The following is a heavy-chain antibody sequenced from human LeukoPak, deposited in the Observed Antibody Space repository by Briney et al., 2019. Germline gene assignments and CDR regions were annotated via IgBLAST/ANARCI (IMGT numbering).Heavy chain of an antibody. CDR2: ISSSGTFI. V-gene: IGHV3-21*01. D-gene: IGHD5-24*01. Sequence: PGGSLRLSCTTSGFSFGTYTMNWIRQAPGKGLEWVARISSSGTFIDYAESVKGRFTISRDNSKNTLYLQMNSLRAEDTAVYYCAKGTLTRRDGYWGNAFDIWGQGIMVTVSS. CDR3: AKGTLTRRDGYWGNAFDI. J-gene: IGHJ3*02. CDR1: GFSFGTYT.